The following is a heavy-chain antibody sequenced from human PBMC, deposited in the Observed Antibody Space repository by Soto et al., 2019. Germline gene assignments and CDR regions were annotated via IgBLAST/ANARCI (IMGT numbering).Heavy chain of an antibody. CDR2: IYYSGNT. CDR1: GGSISSGDYY. V-gene: IGHV4-30-4*01. Sequence: QVQLQESGPGLVKPSQTLSLTCTVSGGSISSGDYYWSWIRQPPGKGLEWIGYIYYSGNTYYHPSLKTRLTISXXTXMIXFSLNLNSVTAADTAVYYCARTRVAAAGKGDWFDPWGQGNLVTVSS. J-gene: IGHJ5*02. D-gene: IGHD6-13*01. CDR3: ARTRVAAAGKGDWFDP.